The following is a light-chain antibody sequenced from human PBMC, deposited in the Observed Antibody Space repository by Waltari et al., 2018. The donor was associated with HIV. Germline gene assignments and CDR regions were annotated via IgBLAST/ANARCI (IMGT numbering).Light chain of an antibody. V-gene: IGLV1-51*01. J-gene: IGLJ2*01. CDR1: SSNIGNNL. CDR3: GTWDSSLSAWV. CDR2: DNS. Sequence: QSVLTQPPSVSAAPGQKVTISCSGSSSNIGNNLVSWYPQFPGTAPKLVIYDNSHRPSGIPDRFSGSKSGTSATLDITGLQTGDEADYYCGTWDSSLSAWVFGGGTKLAVL.